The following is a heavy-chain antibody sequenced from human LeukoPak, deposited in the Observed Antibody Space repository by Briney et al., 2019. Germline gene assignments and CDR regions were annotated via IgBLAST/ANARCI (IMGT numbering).Heavy chain of an antibody. D-gene: IGHD3-9*01. CDR2: INHSGST. Sequence: GSLRLSCAASGFTFSNYAMSWVRQPPGKGLEWIGEINHSGSTNYNPSLKSRVTISVDTSKNQFSLKLSSVTAADTAVYYCARLLDKRYYFDYWGQGTLVTVSS. V-gene: IGHV4-34*01. J-gene: IGHJ4*02. CDR3: ARLLDKRYYFDY. CDR1: GFTFSNYA.